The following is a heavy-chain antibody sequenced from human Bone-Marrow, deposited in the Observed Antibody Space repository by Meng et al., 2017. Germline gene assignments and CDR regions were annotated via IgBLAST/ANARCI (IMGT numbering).Heavy chain of an antibody. CDR2: INPNSGGT. J-gene: IGHJ4*02. Sequence: ASVKVSCKASGYTFTGYYMHWVRQAPGQGLEWMGWINPNSGGTNYAQKFQGRVTMTRDTSISTAYMELSSLRSEDTAVYYCGTHPPNYDFWSGYYTPPDYWGQGTLVTVSS. CDR3: GTHPPNYDFWSGYYTPPDY. CDR1: GYTFTGYY. V-gene: IGHV1-2*02. D-gene: IGHD3-3*01.